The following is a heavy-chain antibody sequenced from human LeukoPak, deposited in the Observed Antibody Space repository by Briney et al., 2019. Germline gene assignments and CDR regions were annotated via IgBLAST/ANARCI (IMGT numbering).Heavy chain of an antibody. CDR3: ARDLGYYGSGSYYKGFDY. CDR2: IWYDGSKK. J-gene: IGHJ4*02. D-gene: IGHD3-10*01. CDR1: GFTLSSYG. Sequence: QAGGSLSLSCAASGFTLSSYGMHWVRQAPGKGLEWVAVIWYDGSKKYYADSVKGRFPISRDNSKNTLYLQMNSLRAEETAVYYCARDLGYYGSGSYYKGFDYWGQGTLVTVSS. V-gene: IGHV3-33*01.